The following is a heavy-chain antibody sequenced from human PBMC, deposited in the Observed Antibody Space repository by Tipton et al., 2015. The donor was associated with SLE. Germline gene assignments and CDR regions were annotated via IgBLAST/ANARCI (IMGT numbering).Heavy chain of an antibody. CDR2: VYYTGTT. Sequence: TLSLTCTVSGGFISSGDYYWSWIRQPPGKGLEWIGYVYYTGTTNSNPSLKSRTTISVDTSRNQFSLNLTSVTAADTAMYYCARVKLRFGELFLYHPLDLWGQGTMVTVSS. CDR1: GGFISSGDYY. V-gene: IGHV4-61*08. D-gene: IGHD3-10*01. J-gene: IGHJ3*01. CDR3: ARVKLRFGELFLYHPLDL.